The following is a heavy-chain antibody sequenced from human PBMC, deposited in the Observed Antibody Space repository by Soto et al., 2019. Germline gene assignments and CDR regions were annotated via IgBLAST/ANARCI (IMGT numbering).Heavy chain of an antibody. Sequence: NPSETLSLTCTVSGGSISRYYWSWIRQPPGKGLEWIGYIYYSGSTNYNPSLKSRVTISVDTSKNQFSLKLSSVTAADTAVYYCARGLDYDFWSANGYYFDYWGQGTLVTVSS. V-gene: IGHV4-59*08. J-gene: IGHJ4*02. D-gene: IGHD3-3*01. CDR3: ARGLDYDFWSANGYYFDY. CDR2: IYYSGST. CDR1: GGSISRYY.